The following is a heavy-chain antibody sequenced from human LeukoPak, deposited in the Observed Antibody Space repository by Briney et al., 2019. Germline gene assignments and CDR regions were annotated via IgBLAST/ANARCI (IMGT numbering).Heavy chain of an antibody. V-gene: IGHV7-4-1*02. CDR1: GYTFTSYD. CDR2: INTNTGNP. D-gene: IGHD6-13*01. Sequence: ASVKVSCKASGYTFTSYDINWVRQATGQGLEWMGWINTNTGNPTYAQGFTGRFVFSLDTSVSTAYLQISSLKAEDTAVYYCAREGIAAAGTRGDYWGQGTLVTVSS. J-gene: IGHJ4*02. CDR3: AREGIAAAGTRGDY.